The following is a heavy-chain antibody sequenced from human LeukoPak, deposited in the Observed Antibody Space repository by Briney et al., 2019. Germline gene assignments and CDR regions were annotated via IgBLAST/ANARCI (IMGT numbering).Heavy chain of an antibody. CDR3: ARDTPCSGGSCYLVPWFDP. Sequence: SETLSLTCTVSGGAISSYYWSWIRQPAGKGLEWIGRIYTSGSTNYNPSLKSRVTMSVDTSKNQFSLKLSSVTAADTAVYYCARDTPCSGGSCYLVPWFDPWGQGTLVTVSS. J-gene: IGHJ5*02. CDR1: GGAISSYY. V-gene: IGHV4-4*07. CDR2: IYTSGST. D-gene: IGHD2-15*01.